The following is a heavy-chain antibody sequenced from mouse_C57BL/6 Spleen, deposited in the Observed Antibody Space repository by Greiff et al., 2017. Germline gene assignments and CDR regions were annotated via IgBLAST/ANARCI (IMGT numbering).Heavy chain of an antibody. CDR3: ARSAGGNAMDY. Sequence: VQLKESGAELVKPGASVKLSCTASGFNIKDYYMHWVKQRNEQGLEWIGRIDPEDGDTKYAPKFQGKATITADTSSNTAYLQLSSLTSEDTAVYYCARSAGGNAMDYWGQGTSVTVSS. CDR1: GFNIKDYY. J-gene: IGHJ4*01. CDR2: IDPEDGDT. V-gene: IGHV14-2*01.